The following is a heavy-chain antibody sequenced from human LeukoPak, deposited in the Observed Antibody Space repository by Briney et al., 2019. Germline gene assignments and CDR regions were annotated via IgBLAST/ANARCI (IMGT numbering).Heavy chain of an antibody. Sequence: GGSLRLSCAASGFTFSSYAMSWVRQAPGKGLEWVSAISVSGGNTYYADSVKGRFTISRDNAKNSLYLQMNSLRAEDTAVYYCARPGYSYGQSDYWGQGTLVTISS. CDR2: ISVSGGNT. J-gene: IGHJ4*02. D-gene: IGHD5-18*01. CDR1: GFTFSSYA. V-gene: IGHV3-23*01. CDR3: ARPGYSYGQSDY.